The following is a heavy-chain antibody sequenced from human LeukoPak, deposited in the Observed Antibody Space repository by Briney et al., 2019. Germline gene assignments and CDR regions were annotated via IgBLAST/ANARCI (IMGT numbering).Heavy chain of an antibody. CDR2: ISYDGSNK. D-gene: IGHD6-13*01. CDR3: AKGGIRAFDI. V-gene: IGHV3-30*18. J-gene: IGHJ3*02. Sequence: GRSLRLSCAASGFTFSSYGMHWVRQAPGKGLEWVAVISYDGSNKYYADSVKGRFTISRDNSKNTLYLQMNSLRAEDTAVYYCAKGGIRAFDIWGQGTMVTVSS. CDR1: GFTFSSYG.